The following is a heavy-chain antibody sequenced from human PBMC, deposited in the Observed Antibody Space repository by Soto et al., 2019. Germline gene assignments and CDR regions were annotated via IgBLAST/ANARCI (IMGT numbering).Heavy chain of an antibody. J-gene: IGHJ6*03. CDR1: GFTFSSYG. V-gene: IGHV3-33*01. CDR2: IWYDGSNK. CDR3: ARDNGLWFGEPPPDYYMDV. D-gene: IGHD3-10*01. Sequence: QVQLVESGGGVVQPGRSLRLSCAASGFTFSSYGMHWVRQAPGKGLEWVAVIWYDGSNKYYADSVKGRFTISRDNSKNTLYLQMNSLRAEDTAVYYCARDNGLWFGEPPPDYYMDVWGKGTTVTVSS.